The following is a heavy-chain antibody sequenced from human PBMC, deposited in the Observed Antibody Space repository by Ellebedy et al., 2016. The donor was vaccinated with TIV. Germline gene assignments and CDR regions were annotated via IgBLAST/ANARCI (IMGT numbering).Heavy chain of an antibody. CDR3: RGTAAGTTPFDY. V-gene: IGHV3-73*01. J-gene: IGHJ4*02. D-gene: IGHD6-13*01. Sequence: PGGSLRLSCAASGFTFSGSALHWVRQASGKGLEWVGRIRSKASSYATTYAASLKGRFTISRDDSKNTAYLQINSLKTEDTAVYYCRGTAAGTTPFDYWGQGALVTVSS. CDR2: IRSKASSYAT. CDR1: GFTFSGSA.